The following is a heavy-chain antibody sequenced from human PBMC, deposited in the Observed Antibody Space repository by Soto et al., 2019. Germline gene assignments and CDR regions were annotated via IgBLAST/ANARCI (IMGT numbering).Heavy chain of an antibody. CDR1: GFTFSSYS. D-gene: IGHD3-16*01. V-gene: IGHV3-48*01. J-gene: IGHJ4*02. CDR3: ARDLWDGLPGGESDF. Sequence: EVQLVESGGGLVQPGGSLRLSCAASGFTFSSYSMNWVRQAPGKGLEWVSYISTDSSKSIYYADSVKGRFTISRDNAKHSLYLQMNSLRAEDTAVYYCARDLWDGLPGGESDFWGQGTLVTVSS. CDR2: ISTDSSKSI.